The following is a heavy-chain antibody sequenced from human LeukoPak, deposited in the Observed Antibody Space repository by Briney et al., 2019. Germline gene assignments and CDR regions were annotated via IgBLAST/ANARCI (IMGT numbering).Heavy chain of an antibody. D-gene: IGHD3-3*01. CDR3: ARRSHTYYDFWSGSSYYYMDV. CDR1: GFTVSSNY. Sequence: PGGSLRLSCAASGFTVSSNYMSWVRQAPGKGLEWVSVIYSGGSTYYADSVKGRFTISRDNAKNTLYLQMNSLRAEDTAVYYCARRSHTYYDFWSGSSYYYMDVWGKGTTVTVSS. V-gene: IGHV3-53*01. CDR2: IYSGGST. J-gene: IGHJ6*03.